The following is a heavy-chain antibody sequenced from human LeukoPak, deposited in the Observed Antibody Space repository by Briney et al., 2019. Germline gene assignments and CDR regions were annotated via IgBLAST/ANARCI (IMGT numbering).Heavy chain of an antibody. CDR2: IRYDGSNK. CDR1: GFTFSSYG. V-gene: IGHV3-30*02. D-gene: IGHD6-13*01. J-gene: IGHJ4*02. Sequence: GGSLRLSCAASGFTFSSYGMHWVRQAPGKGPEWVVFIRYDGSNKYYADSVKGRFTISRDNSKNTLYLQMNSLRAEDTAVYYCAIAAAGTSDYWGQGTLVTVSS. CDR3: AIAAAGTSDY.